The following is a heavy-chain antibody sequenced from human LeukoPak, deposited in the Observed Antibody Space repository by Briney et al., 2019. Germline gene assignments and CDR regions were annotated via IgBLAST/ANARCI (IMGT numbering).Heavy chain of an antibody. Sequence: SETLSLTCDVSGGSTSRHYWSWIRLPAGKGLEWIGRVHTSGSPDYSPSLKSRVTMSVDTSKNQVSLRLSSMTAADTAVYYCARVKGRLYYYYYMDVWGKGTTVTVSS. J-gene: IGHJ6*03. CDR2: VHTSGSP. CDR1: GGSTSRHY. V-gene: IGHV4-4*07. CDR3: ARVKGRLYYYYYMDV.